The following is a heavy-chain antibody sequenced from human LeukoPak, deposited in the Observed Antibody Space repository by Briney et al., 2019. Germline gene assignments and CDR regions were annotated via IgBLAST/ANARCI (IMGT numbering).Heavy chain of an antibody. D-gene: IGHD3-16*01. CDR3: ARINPMEGTPWGTFDY. CDR1: GLIFSGYY. V-gene: IGHV3-11*04. CDR2: ITSSGSMM. J-gene: IGHJ4*02. Sequence: PGGSLRLSCAAPGLIFSGYYMGWIRQAPGKGLEWVSYITSSGSMMYYADSVKGRFTISRDNAKNSLYLQMNSLRAEDTAVYYCARINPMEGTPWGTFDYWGQGTLVTVSS.